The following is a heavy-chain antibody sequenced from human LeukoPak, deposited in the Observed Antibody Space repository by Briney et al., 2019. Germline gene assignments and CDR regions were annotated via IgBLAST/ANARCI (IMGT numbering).Heavy chain of an antibody. CDR3: VRGIVVVPAAITWGYYYYYMDV. V-gene: IGHV4-4*07. Sequence: SETLFLTCTVSGGSISSYYWSWIRQPAGKGLEWIGRIYTSGSTNYNPSLKSRVTMSVDTSKNQFSLKLSSVTAADTAVYYCVRGIVVVPAAITWGYYYYYMDVWGKGTTVTVSS. CDR1: GGSISSYY. J-gene: IGHJ6*03. D-gene: IGHD2-2*02. CDR2: IYTSGST.